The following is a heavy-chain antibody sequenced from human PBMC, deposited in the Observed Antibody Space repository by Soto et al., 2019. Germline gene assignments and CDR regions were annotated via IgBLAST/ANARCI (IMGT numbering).Heavy chain of an antibody. CDR3: ARGPRSLTFGGVIVAPFDY. D-gene: IGHD3-16*02. V-gene: IGHV1-69*01. J-gene: IGHJ4*02. Sequence: QVQLVQSGAEVKKPGSSVKVSCKASGGTVSSYAISWVRQAPGQGLEWMGGIIPIFGTANYAQKFQGRVTITADESTSTAYMELSSLRSEDTAVYYCARGPRSLTFGGVIVAPFDYWGQGTLVTVSS. CDR1: GGTVSSYA. CDR2: IIPIFGTA.